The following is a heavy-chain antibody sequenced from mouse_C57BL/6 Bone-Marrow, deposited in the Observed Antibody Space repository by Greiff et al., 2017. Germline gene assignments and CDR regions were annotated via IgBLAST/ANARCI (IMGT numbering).Heavy chain of an antibody. J-gene: IGHJ4*01. D-gene: IGHD2-2*01. CDR2: INPSNGGT. Sequence: QVHVKQPGPELVKPGASVKLSCKASGYTFTSYWMHWVKQRPGQGLEWIGNINPSNGGTNYNEKFKSKATLTVDKSSSPAYMQASSLTSRDSAVYYWARYPIYYGNDLNAMDYWGQGTSVTVSA. CDR3: ARYPIYYGNDLNAMDY. V-gene: IGHV1-53*01. CDR1: GYTFTSYW.